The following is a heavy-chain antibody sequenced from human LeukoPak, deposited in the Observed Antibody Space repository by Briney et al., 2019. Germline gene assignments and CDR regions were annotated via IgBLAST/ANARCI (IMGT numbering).Heavy chain of an antibody. CDR1: GYTFTSHA. Sequence: ASVKGSCKASGYTFTSHAMNWVRQAPGQGLEWMGWINTNTGNPAYAQGFTGRFVFSLDTSVSTAYLQISSLKAEDTAVYYCTRDETGYSYGYDYWGQGTLVTVSS. J-gene: IGHJ4*02. D-gene: IGHD5-18*01. CDR3: TRDETGYSYGYDY. CDR2: INTNTGNP. V-gene: IGHV7-4-1*02.